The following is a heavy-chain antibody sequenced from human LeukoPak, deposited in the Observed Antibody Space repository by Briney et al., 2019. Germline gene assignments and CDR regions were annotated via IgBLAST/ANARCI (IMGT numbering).Heavy chain of an antibody. D-gene: IGHD3-22*01. V-gene: IGHV4-59*12. J-gene: IGHJ4*02. CDR2: IYYSGST. CDR1: GGSISSYY. Sequence: SETLSLTCTVSGGSISSYYWSWIRQPPGKGLEWIGYIYYSGSTNYDPSLKSRVTMSVDTSKNQFSLKLSSVTAADTAVYYCARGPRSDSSGYYYLCYFDYWGQGTLVTVSS. CDR3: ARGPRSDSSGYYYLCYFDY.